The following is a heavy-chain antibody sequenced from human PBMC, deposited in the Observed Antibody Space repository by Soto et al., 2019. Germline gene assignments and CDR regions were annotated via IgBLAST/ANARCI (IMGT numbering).Heavy chain of an antibody. CDR3: AKDTSGT. D-gene: IGHD1-26*01. V-gene: IGHV3-23*01. Sequence: GGSLRLSCAASGFTFRNYNMVWVRQAPGKGLEWVSGISGNGGSTYYADSVKGRFTISRDNSKNTLYLQMYSLRAEDTAIYYCAKDTSGTWGEGTLVTVSS. CDR1: GFTFRNYN. CDR2: ISGNGGST. J-gene: IGHJ4*02.